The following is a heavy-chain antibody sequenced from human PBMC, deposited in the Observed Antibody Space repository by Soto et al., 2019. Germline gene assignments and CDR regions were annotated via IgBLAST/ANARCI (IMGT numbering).Heavy chain of an antibody. CDR1: GGSFSGDY. CDR3: ARTYYDFWSGYYPALNSLYGMDV. D-gene: IGHD3-3*01. Sequence: PSETLSLTCAVYGGSFSGDYWSWIRQPPGKGLEWIGEINHSGSTNYNPSLKSRVTISVDTSKNQFSLKLSSVTAADTAVYYCARTYYDFWSGYYPALNSLYGMDVWGQGTTVT. V-gene: IGHV4-34*01. CDR2: INHSGST. J-gene: IGHJ6*02.